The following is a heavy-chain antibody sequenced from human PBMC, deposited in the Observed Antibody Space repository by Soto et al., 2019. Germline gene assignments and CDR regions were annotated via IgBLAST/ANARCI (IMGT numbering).Heavy chain of an antibody. CDR3: ASQTSGYYYYGMDV. CDR2: ISSSSTYI. J-gene: IGHJ6*02. CDR1: GFTSSSYS. V-gene: IGHV3-21*01. Sequence: EVQLVESGGGLVKPGGSLRLSCAASGFTSSSYSMDWVRQAPGKGLEWVSSISSSSTYIHYADSVKGRFTISRDNAENSLYLQMNILSAEDTAVYYCASQTSGYYYYGMDVWGQGTTVTVSS.